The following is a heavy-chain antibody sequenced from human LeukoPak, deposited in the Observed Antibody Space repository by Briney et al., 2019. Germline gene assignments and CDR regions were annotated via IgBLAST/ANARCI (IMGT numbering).Heavy chain of an antibody. Sequence: GGSLRLSCAASGFTFSSYWMSWVRQAPGEGLEWVANINQDGSGTYYVDSVKGRFTISRDNAKNSLYLQMNSLRAEDTAVYYCAKSGIPGYYDSSGYYTLLGYWGQGTLVTVSS. CDR2: INQDGSGT. CDR1: GFTFSSYW. J-gene: IGHJ4*02. V-gene: IGHV3-7*05. D-gene: IGHD3-22*01. CDR3: AKSGIPGYYDSSGYYTLLGY.